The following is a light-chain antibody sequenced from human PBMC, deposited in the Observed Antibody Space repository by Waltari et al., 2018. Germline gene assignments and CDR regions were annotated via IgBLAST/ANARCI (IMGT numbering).Light chain of an antibody. J-gene: IGLJ3*02. CDR2: NNN. Sequence: QSVLTQPPSTSGTPGQRVTISCSGSSSNVGPNYVSWYQQLPGTPPTLLIYNNNRRPSGVPDRFSGSNSGTSASLAISGLQSEDEADYYCAAWDDSLNAWMFGGGTKLTVL. V-gene: IGLV1-44*01. CDR1: SSNVGPNY. CDR3: AAWDDSLNAWM.